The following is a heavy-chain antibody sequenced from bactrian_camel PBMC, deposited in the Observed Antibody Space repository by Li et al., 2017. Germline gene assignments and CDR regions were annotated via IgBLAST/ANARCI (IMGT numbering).Heavy chain of an antibody. CDR2: ISTVSMLGST. Sequence: VQLVESGGGLVQPGGSLRLSCAASGFAFSSYAMNWVRQAPGKGLEWVSHISTVSMLGSTYADSVKGRFTISRDNAKNLVYLQMNSLKPEDTAVYYCVRDQVSSFADWGQGTQVTVS. D-gene: IGHD1*01. V-gene: IGHV3S40*01. J-gene: IGHJ4*01. CDR3: VRDQVSSFAD. CDR1: GFAFSSYA.